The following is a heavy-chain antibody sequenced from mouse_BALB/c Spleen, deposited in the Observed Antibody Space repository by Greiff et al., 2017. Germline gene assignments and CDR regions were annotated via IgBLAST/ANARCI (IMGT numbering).Heavy chain of an antibody. V-gene: IGHV1S137*01. J-gene: IGHJ4*01. CDR2: ISTYYGDA. D-gene: IGHD2-1*01. CDR3: ARVHGTGWAMDY. CDR1: GYTFTDYA. Sequence: QVQLQQSGAELVRPGVSVKISCKGSGYTFTDYAMHWVKQSHAKSLEWIGVISTYYGDASYNQKFKGKATMTVDKSSSTAYMELARLTSEDSAIYYCARVHGTGWAMDYWGQGTSVTVSS.